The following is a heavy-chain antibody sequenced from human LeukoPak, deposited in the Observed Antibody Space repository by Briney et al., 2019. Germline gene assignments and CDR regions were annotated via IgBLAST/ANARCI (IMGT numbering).Heavy chain of an antibody. D-gene: IGHD2-15*01. J-gene: IGHJ4*02. Sequence: PSETLSLTCTVSGGSTSSYYWSWIRQPAGKGLEWIGRIYTSGSTGYNPSLKSRVTMSVDTSKNQFSLKLSSVTAADTAVYYCARVDLRAAYFDYWGQGTLVTVSS. CDR2: IYTSGST. CDR1: GGSTSSYY. V-gene: IGHV4-4*07. CDR3: ARVDLRAAYFDY.